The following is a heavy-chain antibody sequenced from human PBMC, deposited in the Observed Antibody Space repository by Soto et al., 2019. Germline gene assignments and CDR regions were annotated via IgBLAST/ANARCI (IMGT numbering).Heavy chain of an antibody. V-gene: IGHV3-23*01. CDR1: GFTFSSYA. J-gene: IGHJ4*02. CDR3: ATMIVVVPPRDYFDY. Sequence: PGGSLRLSCAASGFTFSSYAMSWVRQAPGKGLEWVSAISGRGGSTYYADSVKGRFTISRDNSKNTLYLQMNSLRAEDTAVYYCATMIVVVPPRDYFDYWGQGTLVTVSS. D-gene: IGHD3-22*01. CDR2: ISGRGGST.